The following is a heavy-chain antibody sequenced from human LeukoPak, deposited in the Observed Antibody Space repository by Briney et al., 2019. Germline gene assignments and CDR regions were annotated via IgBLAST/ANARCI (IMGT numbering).Heavy chain of an antibody. Sequence: SETLSLTCTVSGGSISSYYWSWIRQPPGKGLEWIGYIYYSGSTNYNPSLKSRVTISVDTSKNQFSLKLSSVTAADTAVYYCARVALYYYMDVWGKGTTVTVSS. J-gene: IGHJ6*03. CDR3: ARVALYYYMDV. V-gene: IGHV4-59*01. CDR2: IYYSGST. CDR1: GGSISSYY.